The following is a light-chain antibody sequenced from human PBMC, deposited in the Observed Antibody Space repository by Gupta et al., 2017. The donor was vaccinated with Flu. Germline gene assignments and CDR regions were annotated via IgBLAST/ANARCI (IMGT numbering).Light chain of an antibody. V-gene: IGKV4-1*01. CDR2: WAS. Sequence: DIVMTQSPDSLAVSLGERATMNCKSSQSVLYSSNNKNYLAWYQQKPGQPPKLLIYWASTRESGVPDRFSGSGSGTDFTLTISSLQAEDVAVYYCQQYYNTFLVTFGGGTKVEIK. CDR3: QQYYNTFLVT. J-gene: IGKJ4*01. CDR1: QSVLYSSNNKNY.